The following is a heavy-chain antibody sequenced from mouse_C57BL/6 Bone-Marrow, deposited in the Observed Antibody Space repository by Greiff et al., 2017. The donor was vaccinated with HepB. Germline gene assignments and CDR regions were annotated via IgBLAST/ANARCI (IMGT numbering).Heavy chain of an antibody. CDR3: VRHLRYAMDY. CDR2: IRSKSNNYAT. V-gene: IGHV10-1*01. J-gene: IGHJ4*01. Sequence: EVQGVESGGGLVQPKGSLKLSCAASGFSFNTYAMNWVRQAPGKGLEWVARIRSKSNNYATYYADSVKDRFTISRDDSESMLYLQMNNLKTEDTAMYYCVRHLRYAMDYWGQGTSVTVSS. D-gene: IGHD1-1*01. CDR1: GFSFNTYA.